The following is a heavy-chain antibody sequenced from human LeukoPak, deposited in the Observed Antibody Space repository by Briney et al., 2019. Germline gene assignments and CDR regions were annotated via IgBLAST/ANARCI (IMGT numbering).Heavy chain of an antibody. CDR3: TRDIYVWGSYRSEDWFDP. D-gene: IGHD3-16*02. J-gene: IGHJ5*02. V-gene: IGHV4-4*07. CDR2: IYTSGST. CDR1: GGSISSYY. Sequence: SETLSLTCTVSGGSISSYYWSWIRQPAGKGLEWIGRIYTSGSTNYNPSLKSRVTMSVDTSKNQFSLKLSSVTAADTAVYYCTRDIYVWGSYRSEDWFDPWGRGTLVTVSS.